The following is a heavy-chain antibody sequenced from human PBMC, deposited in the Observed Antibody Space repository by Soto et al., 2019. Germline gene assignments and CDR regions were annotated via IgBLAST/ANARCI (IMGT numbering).Heavy chain of an antibody. J-gene: IGHJ4*02. CDR3: AKGYCSTTSCSFDY. CDR1: GFTFSNFA. V-gene: IGHV3-23*01. Sequence: LRLSCAASGFTFSNFAMNWVRQAPGRGLEWVSVISGSGGSTYYADSVKGRFTISRDNSKNTLYLQMNSLRAEDTVVYYCAKGYCSTTSCSFDYWGQGTLVTVSS. CDR2: ISGSGGST. D-gene: IGHD2-2*01.